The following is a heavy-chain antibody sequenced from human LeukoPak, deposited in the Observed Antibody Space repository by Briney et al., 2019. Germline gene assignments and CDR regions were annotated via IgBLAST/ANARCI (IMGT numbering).Heavy chain of an antibody. CDR2: IHADGNT. J-gene: IGHJ4*02. D-gene: IGHD4-17*01. Sequence: PGGSLRLSCAASGFIVNTNYMTWVRQAPGRGLEWVSFIHADGNTYYADSVKGRFTISRDISKNAVYLQMNSLRAEDTAVYYCARDSYGDANFDSWGQGTLVTVSS. CDR3: ARDSYGDANFDS. V-gene: IGHV3-53*01. CDR1: GFIVNTNY.